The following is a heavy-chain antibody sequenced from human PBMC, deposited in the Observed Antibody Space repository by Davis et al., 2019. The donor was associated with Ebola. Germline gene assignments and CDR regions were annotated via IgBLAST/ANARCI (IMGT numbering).Heavy chain of an antibody. CDR2: INPSGGST. Sequence: ASVKVSCKASGYTFTSYYMHWVRQAPGQGLEWMGIINPSGGSTSYAQKFQGRVTMTRDTSTSTVYMELSSLRSEDTAVYYCARARDRDRPRGGYYYYYYMDVWGKGTTVTVSS. D-gene: IGHD1-14*01. V-gene: IGHV1-46*01. J-gene: IGHJ6*03. CDR3: ARARDRDRPRGGYYYYYYMDV. CDR1: GYTFTSYY.